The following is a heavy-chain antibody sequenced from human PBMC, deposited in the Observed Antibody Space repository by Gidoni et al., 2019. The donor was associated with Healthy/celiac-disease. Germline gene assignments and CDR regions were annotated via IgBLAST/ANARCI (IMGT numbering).Heavy chain of an antibody. D-gene: IGHD1-1*01. Sequence: EVQLVESGGGLVQPGRSLRLSCAASGFTFDDYAMHWVRQAPGKGLEWVSGISGNSGSIGYADSVKGRFTISRDNAKNSLYLQMNSLRAEDTALYYCAKAGAWNQPVFDYWGQGTLVTVSS. V-gene: IGHV3-9*01. CDR2: ISGNSGSI. J-gene: IGHJ4*02. CDR3: AKAGAWNQPVFDY. CDR1: GFTFDDYA.